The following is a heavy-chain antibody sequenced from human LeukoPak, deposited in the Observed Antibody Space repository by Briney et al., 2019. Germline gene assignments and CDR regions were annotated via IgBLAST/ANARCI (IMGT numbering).Heavy chain of an antibody. CDR3: ARGQRVVATTPFDY. J-gene: IGHJ4*02. Sequence: SETQSLTCAVYGGSFSGYYWSWIRQPPGKGLEWIGEINHSGSTNYNPSLKSRVTISVDTSKNQFSLKLSSVTAADTAVYYCARGQRVVATTPFDYWGQGTLVTVSS. CDR1: GGSFSGYY. D-gene: IGHD5-12*01. V-gene: IGHV4-34*01. CDR2: INHSGST.